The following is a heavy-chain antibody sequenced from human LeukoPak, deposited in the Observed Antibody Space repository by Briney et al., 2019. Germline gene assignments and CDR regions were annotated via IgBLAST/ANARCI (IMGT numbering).Heavy chain of an antibody. CDR2: ISGSGGST. CDR3: ARKVYHRFDY. J-gene: IGHJ4*02. D-gene: IGHD2-2*01. V-gene: IGHV3-23*01. CDR1: GFTFSSYA. Sequence: GGSLRLSCAASGFTFSSYAMSWVRQAPGKGLEWVSAISGSGGSTYYADSVKGRFTISRGNSKNTLYLQMNSLRAEDTAVYYCARKVYHRFDYWGQGTLVTVSS.